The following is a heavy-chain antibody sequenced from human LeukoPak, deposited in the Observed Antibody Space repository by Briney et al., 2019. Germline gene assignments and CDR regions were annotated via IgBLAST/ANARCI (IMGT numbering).Heavy chain of an antibody. D-gene: IGHD3-16*01. CDR1: GFTFSDSW. J-gene: IGHJ6*02. CDR2: MNQDGSEK. V-gene: IGHV3-7*01. CDR3: ATYTHWVAGDV. Sequence: PAGSLRLSCAASGFTFSDSWLSWLRQAPGKGLEWVANMNQDGSEKDYVDSVKGLFSISRDNARTSLYLQMGSLRAEDTAVYYCATYTHWVAGDVWGQGTTVTVSS.